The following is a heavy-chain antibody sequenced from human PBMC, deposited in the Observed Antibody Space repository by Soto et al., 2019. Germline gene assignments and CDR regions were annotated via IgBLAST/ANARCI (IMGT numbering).Heavy chain of an antibody. CDR3: TRDGYDFWSGYYYYYYGMDV. V-gene: IGHV3-49*04. Sequence: GSLRLSCTASGFTFGDYAMSWVRQAPGKGLEWVGFIRSKAYGGTTEYAASVEGRFTISRDDSKSIAYLQMNSLKTEDTAVYYCTRDGYDFWSGYYYYYYGMDVWGQGTTVTVSS. CDR2: IRSKAYGGTT. D-gene: IGHD3-3*01. J-gene: IGHJ6*02. CDR1: GFTFGDYA.